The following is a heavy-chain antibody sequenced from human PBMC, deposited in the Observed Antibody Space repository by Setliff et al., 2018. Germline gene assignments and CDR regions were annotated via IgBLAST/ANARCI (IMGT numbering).Heavy chain of an antibody. CDR3: ARVGVLWFGELLGAFDI. D-gene: IGHD3-10*01. CDR2: IYYSGST. J-gene: IGHJ3*02. CDR1: GASIRHTSYF. Sequence: PSETLSLTCTVSGASIRHTSYFWTWVRQPAGKGLEWIGYIYYSGSTNYNPSLKSRVTISVDTSKNQFSLKLSSVTAADTAVYYCARVGVLWFGELLGAFDIWGQGTMVTVSS. V-gene: IGHV4-61*10.